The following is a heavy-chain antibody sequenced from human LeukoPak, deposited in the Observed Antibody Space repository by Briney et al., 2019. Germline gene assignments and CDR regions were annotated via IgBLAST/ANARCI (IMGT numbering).Heavy chain of an antibody. D-gene: IGHD7-27*01. Sequence: PGGSLRLSCAASGFTFTSYAVSWVRQAPGKGLGWVSAISGSGGSTYYADSVKGRFTISRDNSKNTLYQQMNSLRAEDTAVYYCAKDRRAHWGYFDYWGQGTLVTVSS. CDR1: GFTFTSYA. J-gene: IGHJ4*02. CDR2: ISGSGGST. V-gene: IGHV3-23*01. CDR3: AKDRRAHWGYFDY.